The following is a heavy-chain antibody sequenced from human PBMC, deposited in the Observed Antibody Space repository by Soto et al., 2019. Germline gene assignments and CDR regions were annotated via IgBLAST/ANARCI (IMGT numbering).Heavy chain of an antibody. D-gene: IGHD6-13*01. CDR2: VYSSGSA. J-gene: IGHJ5*02. V-gene: IGHV4-4*07. CDR1: NGSISNFY. CDR3: ARSSHKESWFDP. Sequence: QVQLQESGPGLVKPSETLSLTCTVSNGSISNFYWNWIRHSAGKRLEWIGRVYSSGSASYNPSLRSRVTMSVDTSKNQFSLKLNSVTAADTAVYYCARSSHKESWFDPWGQGTLVTVSS.